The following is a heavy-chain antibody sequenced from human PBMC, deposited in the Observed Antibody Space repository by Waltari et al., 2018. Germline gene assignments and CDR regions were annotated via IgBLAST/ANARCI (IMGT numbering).Heavy chain of an antibody. J-gene: IGHJ2*01. CDR1: GFAFYDYA. D-gene: IGHD3-16*01. CDR2: VSWSGATV. Sequence: EVQLVESGGGLVQPGRSLRLSCAVSGFAFYDYAMHWVRQVPGKGLEWVSVVSWSGATVGYADSVNGRFAISRDNAKNSLYLQMNSLRVEDTAFYYCAASRGVYWYFDFWGRGTLVSVSS. V-gene: IGHV3-9*01. CDR3: AASRGVYWYFDF.